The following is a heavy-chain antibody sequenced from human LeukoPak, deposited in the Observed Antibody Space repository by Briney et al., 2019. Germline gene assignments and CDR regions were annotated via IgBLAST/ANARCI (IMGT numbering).Heavy chain of an antibody. D-gene: IGHD4-17*01. CDR1: GFTFSSYA. V-gene: IGHV3-30-3*01. CDR3: AKDQVLTVPTLGY. J-gene: IGHJ4*02. Sequence: GGSLRLSCAASGFTFSSYAMHWVRQAPGKGLEWVAVISYDGSNKYYADSVKGRFTISRDNSKNTLYLQMNSLRAEDTAVYYCAKDQVLTVPTLGYWGQGTLVTVSS. CDR2: ISYDGSNK.